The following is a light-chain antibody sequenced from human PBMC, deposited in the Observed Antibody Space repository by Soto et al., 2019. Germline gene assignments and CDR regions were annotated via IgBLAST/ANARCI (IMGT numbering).Light chain of an antibody. V-gene: IGKV1-5*01. CDR1: QSISSW. J-gene: IGKJ2*01. Sequence: DIQMTQSPPTLSASVGDRVTITCRASQSISSWLAWYQQKPGKAPKLLIYDASSLESGVPSRFSGSGSGTEFTLTISSLQPDDFATYYCQQYNSYSEYTFGQGTKVDIK. CDR2: DAS. CDR3: QQYNSYSEYT.